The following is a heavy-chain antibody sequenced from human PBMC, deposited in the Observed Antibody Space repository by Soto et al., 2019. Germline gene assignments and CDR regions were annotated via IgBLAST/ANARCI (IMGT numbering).Heavy chain of an antibody. CDR3: ARDGYDGSGSPYPAY. V-gene: IGHV4-59*01. CDR2: IYYLGST. CDR1: GGSMSEYF. D-gene: IGHD3-10*01. J-gene: IGHJ4*02. Sequence: SETLSLTCSVSGGSMSEYFWSWIRQSPGKGREGIGYIYYLGSTDYNPSLKSRVTISVDTSKRQFSLRLTSVTAADTAVYYCARDGYDGSGSPYPAYWGPGTQVTVSS.